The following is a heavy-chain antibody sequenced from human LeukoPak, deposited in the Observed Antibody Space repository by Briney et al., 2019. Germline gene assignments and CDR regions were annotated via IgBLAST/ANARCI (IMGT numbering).Heavy chain of an antibody. CDR3: AKEGRRVVVKFLFDY. V-gene: IGHV3-21*04. CDR2: ISSSSSYI. Sequence: NPGGSLRLSCAASGFTFSSYSMNWVRQAPGKGLEWVSSISSSSSYIYYADSVKGRFTISRDNSKNTLYLQMNSLRAEDTAVYYCAKEGRRVVVKFLFDYWGQGTLVTVSS. D-gene: IGHD3-22*01. J-gene: IGHJ4*02. CDR1: GFTFSSYS.